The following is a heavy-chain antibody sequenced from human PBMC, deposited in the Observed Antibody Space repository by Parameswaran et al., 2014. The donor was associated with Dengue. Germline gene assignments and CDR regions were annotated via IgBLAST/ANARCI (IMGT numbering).Heavy chain of an antibody. D-gene: IGHD2-2*01. Sequence: APETLSLTCTVSGGSISSGGYYWSWIRQHPGKGLEWIGYIYYSGSTYYNPSLKSRVTISVDTSKNQFSLKLSSVTAADTAVYYCARYYCSSTSCSAYNWFDPWGQGTLVTVSS. CDR3: ARYYCSSTSCSAYNWFDP. CDR1: GGSISSGGYY. CDR2: IYYSGST. V-gene: IGHV4-31*03. J-gene: IGHJ5*02.